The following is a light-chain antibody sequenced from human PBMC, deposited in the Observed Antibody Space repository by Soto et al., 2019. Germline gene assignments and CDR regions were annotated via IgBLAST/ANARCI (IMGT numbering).Light chain of an antibody. CDR2: KVS. CDR3: QQSYHTSWT. J-gene: IGKJ1*01. CDR1: QSISSW. V-gene: IGKV1-5*03. Sequence: DIQMPQSPSTLSASVGDSVTITGRASQSISSWLAWYQQKPGKANKFLIHKVSSLESGVPSRFSGSGSGTDFTLTITSLRPEDFATYYCQQSYHTSWTFGQGNKVDNK.